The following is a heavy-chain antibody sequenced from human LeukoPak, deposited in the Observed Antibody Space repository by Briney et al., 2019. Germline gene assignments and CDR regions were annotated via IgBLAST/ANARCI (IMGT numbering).Heavy chain of an antibody. Sequence: ASVKVSCKASGYTFTSYDINWVRQATGQGLEWMGWMNPNSGNTGYAQKFQGRVTITRNTSISTAYMELSSLRSEDTAVYYCARTAAYNWNPHDYYYYMDVWGKGTTVTVSS. D-gene: IGHD1-20*01. CDR3: ARTAAYNWNPHDYYYYMDV. V-gene: IGHV1-8*03. CDR2: MNPNSGNT. J-gene: IGHJ6*03. CDR1: GYTFTSYD.